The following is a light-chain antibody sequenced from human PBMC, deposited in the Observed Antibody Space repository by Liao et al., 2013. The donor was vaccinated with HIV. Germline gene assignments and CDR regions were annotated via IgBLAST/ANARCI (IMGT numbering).Light chain of an antibody. CDR3: LSADSRGV. V-gene: IGLV3-25*03. CDR1: ALPKQY. CDR2: KDS. Sequence: SYELTQPPSVSVSPGQTARITCSGDALPKQYAYWYQQKAGQAPVQVIYKDSERPSGIPERFSGSSSGTIVTLTISGVQAEDEADYYCLSADSRGVFGGGTKLTAL. J-gene: IGLJ2*01.